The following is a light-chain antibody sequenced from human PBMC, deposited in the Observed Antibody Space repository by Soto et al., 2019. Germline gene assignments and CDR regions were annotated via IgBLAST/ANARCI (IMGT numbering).Light chain of an antibody. CDR1: SSDVGAYNY. J-gene: IGLJ1*01. Sequence: QSALTQPASVSGSPGQSITISCTGTSSDVGAYNYVSWYQQHPGKAPKLIIYEVSNRASGVSWRFSGSKSGNTASLTISGLQSEYEADYYCSSHTTSNTRVFGTGTKLTVL. V-gene: IGLV2-14*01. CDR2: EVS. CDR3: SSHTTSNTRV.